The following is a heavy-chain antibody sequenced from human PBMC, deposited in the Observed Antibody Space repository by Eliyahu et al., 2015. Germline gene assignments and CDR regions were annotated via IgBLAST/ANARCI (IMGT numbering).Heavy chain of an antibody. Sequence: ASGYTFTSYGISWVRQAPGQGLEWMGWISAYNGNTNYAQKLQGRVTMTTDTSTSTAYMELRSLRSDDTAVYYCARDRIREGIVVVVPPYGMDVWGQGTTVTVSS. D-gene: IGHD2-15*01. CDR2: ISAYNGNT. CDR3: ARDRIREGIVVVVPPYGMDV. J-gene: IGHJ6*02. CDR1: GYTFTSYG. V-gene: IGHV1-18*01.